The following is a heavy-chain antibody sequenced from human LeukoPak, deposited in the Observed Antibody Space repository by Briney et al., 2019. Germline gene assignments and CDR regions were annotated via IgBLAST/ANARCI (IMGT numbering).Heavy chain of an antibody. CDR1: GLTVSKNY. V-gene: IGHV3-7*03. CDR3: AKDLVTGSLDY. CDR2: IKQDGREK. J-gene: IGHJ4*02. D-gene: IGHD1-26*01. Sequence: GGSLRLSCAASGLTVSKNYMSWGRQAPGKGLEGVANIKQDGREKYYVDSVKGRFTISRANSENTLYLQMHSLTAEDTAVYYCAKDLVTGSLDYWGLGTLVTVSS.